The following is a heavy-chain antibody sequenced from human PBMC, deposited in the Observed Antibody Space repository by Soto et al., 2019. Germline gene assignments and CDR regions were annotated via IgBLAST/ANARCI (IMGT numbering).Heavy chain of an antibody. Sequence: EVQLVESGGGLVQPGGSLRLSCAASGFTFSSYSMNWVRQAPGKGLEWVSYISSSSSTIYYADSVKDRFTISRDNAKNSLYRQMNSLRAEDTAVYYCARDKGRSPLDYWGQGTLVTVSS. CDR2: ISSSSSTI. J-gene: IGHJ4*02. D-gene: IGHD2-15*01. CDR1: GFTFSSYS. CDR3: ARDKGRSPLDY. V-gene: IGHV3-48*01.